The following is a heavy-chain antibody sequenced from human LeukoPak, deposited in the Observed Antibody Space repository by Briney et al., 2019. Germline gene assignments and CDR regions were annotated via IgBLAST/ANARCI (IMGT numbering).Heavy chain of an antibody. D-gene: IGHD4-23*01. V-gene: IGHV4-39*07. Sequence: SSETLSLTCTVSGGSISSSSYYWGWIRQPPGKGLEWIGSIYYSGSTYYNPSLKSRVTISVDTSKNQFSLKLSSVTAADTAVYYCARGTVVTQGHLYYYYYYYMDVWGKGTTVTVSS. CDR1: GGSISSSSYY. CDR3: ARGTVVTQGHLYYYYYYYMDV. J-gene: IGHJ6*03. CDR2: IYYSGST.